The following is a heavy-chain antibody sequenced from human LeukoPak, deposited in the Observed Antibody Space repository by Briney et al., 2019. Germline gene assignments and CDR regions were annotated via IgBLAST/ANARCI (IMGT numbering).Heavy chain of an antibody. V-gene: IGHV1-18*01. CDR3: ARGDMTYYYYYGMDV. J-gene: IGHJ6*04. Sequence: GASVRVSCKASGYTFTSYGISWVRQAPGQGLEWMGWISAYNGNTNYAQKLQGRVTMTTDTSTSTAYMELRSLRSDDTAVYYCARGDMTYYYYYGMDVWGEGTPVTVSS. CDR1: GYTFTSYG. CDR2: ISAYNGNT.